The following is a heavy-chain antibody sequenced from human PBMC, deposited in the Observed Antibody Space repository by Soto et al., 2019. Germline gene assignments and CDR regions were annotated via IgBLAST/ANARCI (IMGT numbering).Heavy chain of an antibody. CDR3: ARDQGIAVAVFDY. Sequence: PTETLSLTCTVSGGSVPSGSYYWSWIRQPPGKGLEWIGYIYFSGSTNYNPSLKSRVSISVDTSKNQISLKLSSVTAADTGVYYCARDQGIAVAVFDYWGQGTLVTVSS. CDR2: IYFSGST. D-gene: IGHD6-19*01. V-gene: IGHV4-61*01. CDR1: GGSVPSGSYY. J-gene: IGHJ4*02.